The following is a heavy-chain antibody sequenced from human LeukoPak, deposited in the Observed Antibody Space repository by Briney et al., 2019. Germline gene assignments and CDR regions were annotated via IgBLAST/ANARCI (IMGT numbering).Heavy chain of an antibody. CDR3: AKGVNDYGDYVWLVDYGMDV. D-gene: IGHD4-17*01. CDR1: GFTFSSYG. CDR2: ISYDGSNK. J-gene: IGHJ6*02. V-gene: IGHV3-30*18. Sequence: GRSLRLSCAASGFTFSSYGMHWVRQAPGKGLEWVAVISYDGSNKYYADSVKGRFTISRDNSKNTLYLQMNSLRAEDTAVYYCAKGVNDYGDYVWLVDYGMDVWGQGTTVTVSS.